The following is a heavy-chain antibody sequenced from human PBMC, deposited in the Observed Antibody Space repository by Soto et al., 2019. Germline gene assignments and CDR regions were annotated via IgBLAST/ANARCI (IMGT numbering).Heavy chain of an antibody. CDR2: IYFRGSI. Sequence: SETLSLTCTVSGGSVSGYYWTWIRQPPGKGLEWIGYIYFRGSIKNNPSLGGRATISADASESQVSLKLVSMTAADTAVYYCARDGGEIWNNNYYYSGMDVWGQGTTVTVSS. V-gene: IGHV4-59*02. J-gene: IGHJ6*02. CDR3: ARDGGEIWNNNYYYSGMDV. CDR1: GGSVSGYY. D-gene: IGHD3-16*01.